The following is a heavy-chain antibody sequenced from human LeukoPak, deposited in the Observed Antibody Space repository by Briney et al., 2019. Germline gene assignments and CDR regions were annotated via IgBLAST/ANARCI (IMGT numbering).Heavy chain of an antibody. CDR3: ARGRTVTTYFDY. D-gene: IGHD4-17*01. Sequence: SETLSLTCTVSGGSISSYYWSWIRQPPGKGLEWIGEINHSGSTNYNPSLKSRVTISVDTSKNQFSLKLSSVTAADTAVYYCARGRTVTTYFDYWGQGTLVTVSS. J-gene: IGHJ4*02. CDR2: INHSGST. CDR1: GGSISSYY. V-gene: IGHV4-34*01.